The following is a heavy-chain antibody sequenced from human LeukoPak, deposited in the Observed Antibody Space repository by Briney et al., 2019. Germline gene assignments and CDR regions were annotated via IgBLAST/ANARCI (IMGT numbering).Heavy chain of an antibody. J-gene: IGHJ5*02. CDR2: ISGSGGNT. CDR1: GFTFSSYA. Sequence: GSLRLSCAASGFTFSSYAMSWVRQAPGKGLEWVSAISGSGGNTYYADSVKGRFTISRDNSKNTLYLQMNSLRAEDTAVYYCAKVAGSSIYNWFDPWGQGTLVTVSA. D-gene: IGHD6-13*01. CDR3: AKVAGSSIYNWFDP. V-gene: IGHV3-23*01.